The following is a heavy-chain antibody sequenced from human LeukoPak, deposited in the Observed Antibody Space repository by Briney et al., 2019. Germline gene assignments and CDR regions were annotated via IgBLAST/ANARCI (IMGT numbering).Heavy chain of an antibody. CDR2: IKQDGSKK. CDR1: GFPSSSYW. V-gene: IGHV3-7*03. J-gene: IGHJ6*02. Sequence: GGSLRLSCVASGFPSSSYWMTWVRQAPGKGLEWVANIKQDGSKKSYVDSVKGRFTISRDNSKNTLYLQMNSLRAEDTAVYYCARASGDRLVYYGMDVWGQGTTVTVSS. D-gene: IGHD4-11*01. CDR3: ARASGDRLVYYGMDV.